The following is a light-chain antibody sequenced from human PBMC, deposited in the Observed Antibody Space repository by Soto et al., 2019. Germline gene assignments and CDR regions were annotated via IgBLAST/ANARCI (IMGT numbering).Light chain of an antibody. CDR3: QKSYSNPRT. CDR1: QSISSY. CDR2: AAS. V-gene: IGKV1-39*01. J-gene: IGKJ1*01. Sequence: DIQMTQSPSSLSASVGDRVTITCRASQSISSYLNWYQQKPGKAPKLLIYAASSLQSGVPSRFSGSGSGTDFTLTISSLQPEDFATYYCQKSYSNPRTFGQGTKVDIK.